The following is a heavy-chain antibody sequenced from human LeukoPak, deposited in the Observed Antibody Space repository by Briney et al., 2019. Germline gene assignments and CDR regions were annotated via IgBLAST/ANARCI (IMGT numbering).Heavy chain of an antibody. Sequence: GGSLRLSCTASEFTVSRNYMLWVRQAPGKGLEWVSLIFSNGDTHYADSVKGRFTISRDTSKNTVSLQMNSLRAEDTAVYYCARGKRITIRYYYYMDVWGKGTTVTVSS. CDR3: ARGKRITIRYYYYMDV. CDR2: IFSNGDT. D-gene: IGHD3-3*01. V-gene: IGHV3-66*03. CDR1: EFTVSRNY. J-gene: IGHJ6*03.